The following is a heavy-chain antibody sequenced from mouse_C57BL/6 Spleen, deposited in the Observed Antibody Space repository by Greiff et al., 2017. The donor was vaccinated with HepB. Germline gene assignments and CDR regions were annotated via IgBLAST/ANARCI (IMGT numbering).Heavy chain of an antibody. V-gene: IGHV1-81*01. D-gene: IGHD2-1*01. CDR1: GYTFTSYG. CDR2: IYPRSGNT. CDR3: ARGGVSYYGNPVGFAY. Sequence: QVQLQQSGAELARPGASVKLSCKASGYTFTSYGISWVKQRTGQGLEWIGEIYPRSGNTYYNEKFKGKATLTADKSSSTAYMELRSLTSEDSAVYFCARGGVSYYGNPVGFAYWGQGTLVTVSA. J-gene: IGHJ3*01.